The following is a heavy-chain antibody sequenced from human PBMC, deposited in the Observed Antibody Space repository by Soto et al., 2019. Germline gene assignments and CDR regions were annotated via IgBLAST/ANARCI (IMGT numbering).Heavy chain of an antibody. CDR3: ARVLRERSGFTGSLDYYYYYYMDV. CDR2: FYYSGNT. D-gene: IGHD3-9*01. J-gene: IGHJ6*03. V-gene: IGHV4-39*07. Sequence: PSATLSLTCTVSGGSISSSSYYWGWIRQPPGKGLEWIGSFYYSGNTNYNPSLKSRVTISVDTSKNQFSLKLSSVTAADTAVYYCARVLRERSGFTGSLDYYYYYYMDVWGKGTTVTVSS. CDR1: GGSISSSSYY.